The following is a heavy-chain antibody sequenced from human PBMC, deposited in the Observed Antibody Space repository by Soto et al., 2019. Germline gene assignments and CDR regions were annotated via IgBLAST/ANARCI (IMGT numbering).Heavy chain of an antibody. CDR3: ERKSGSRSQFSS. Sequence: GEALKISCKGSGYSITNSWINWVRQMPGKGLEWMGRIGPSDSYTKYSPSFQGHVNISRDKSIRTAYLKWSGLKASDTAMYFCERKSGSRSQFSSWAQGTLVPVSS. CDR1: GYSITNSW. D-gene: IGHD1-26*01. V-gene: IGHV5-10-1*01. CDR2: IGPSDSYT. J-gene: IGHJ5*02.